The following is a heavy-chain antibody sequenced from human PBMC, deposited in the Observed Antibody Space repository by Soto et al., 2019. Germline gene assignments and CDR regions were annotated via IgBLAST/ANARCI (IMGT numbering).Heavy chain of an antibody. CDR1: GGSISSSNW. CDR3: ASPSNYYDSSGYYWYFDL. Sequence: SETLSLTCAVSGGSISSSNWWSWVRQPPGKGLEWIGGIYHSGGTNYNPSLKSRVTISVDKSKNQFSLKLSSVTAADTAVYYCASPSNYYDSSGYYWYFDLWGRGTLVTVSS. D-gene: IGHD3-22*01. V-gene: IGHV4-4*02. J-gene: IGHJ2*01. CDR2: IYHSGGT.